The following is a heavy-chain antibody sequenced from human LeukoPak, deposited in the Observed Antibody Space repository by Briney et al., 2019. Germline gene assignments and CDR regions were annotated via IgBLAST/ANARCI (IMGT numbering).Heavy chain of an antibody. CDR2: INPNSGGT. D-gene: IGHD5-12*01. Sequence: GAPVKVSCKASGYTFTGYYMHWVRQAPGQGLEWMGWINPNSGGTNYAQKFQGRVTMTRDTSISTAYMELSRLRSDDTAVYYCARGGLYGGYCTDYWGQGTLVTVSS. J-gene: IGHJ4*02. CDR1: GYTFTGYY. CDR3: ARGGLYGGYCTDY. V-gene: IGHV1-2*02.